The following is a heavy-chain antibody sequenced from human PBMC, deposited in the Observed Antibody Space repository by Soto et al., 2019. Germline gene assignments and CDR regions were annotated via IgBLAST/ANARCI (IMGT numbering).Heavy chain of an antibody. CDR3: ARHSMVRGVGRWFDP. Sequence: GASVKVSCKASRYTFTNFYIHWLRQAPGQGLEWMGIINPSGGSTTYPQKFQGRVTMTRDTSTSTVHMELITLRSEDTAMYYCARHSMVRGVGRWFDPWGQGTLVTVSS. D-gene: IGHD3-10*01. J-gene: IGHJ5*02. CDR1: RYTFTNFY. CDR2: INPSGGST. V-gene: IGHV1-46*01.